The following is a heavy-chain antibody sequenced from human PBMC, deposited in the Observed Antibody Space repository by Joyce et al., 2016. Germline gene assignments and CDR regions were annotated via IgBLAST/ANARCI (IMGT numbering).Heavy chain of an antibody. CDR3: ARGRGDDFWSGYYGSIDY. CDR2: IVPMSATT. J-gene: IGHJ4*02. V-gene: IGHV1-69*01. D-gene: IGHD3-3*01. CDR1: GDIFNAYG. Sequence: QVQLEQSGAEVMKPGSSVKVSCKTSGDIFNAYGINWVRQAPGQGLEWLGGIVPMSATTDYAQKFRGRLTISAHEPTSTVYMELSSLRSDDTGTYYCARGRGDDFWSGYYGSIDYWGQGTLVSVSS.